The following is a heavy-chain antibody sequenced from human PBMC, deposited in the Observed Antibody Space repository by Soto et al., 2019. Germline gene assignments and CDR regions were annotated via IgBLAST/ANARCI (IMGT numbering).Heavy chain of an antibody. V-gene: IGHV4-34*01. D-gene: IGHD5-18*01. J-gene: IGHJ5*02. CDR2: INHSGST. CDR3: ARALPVIQLWSNWFDP. Sequence: SETLSLTCAVYGGSFSGYYWSWIRQPPGKGLEWIGEINHSGSTNYNPSLKSRVTISVDTSKNQFSLKLSSVTAADTAVYYCARALPVIQLWSNWFDPWGQGTLVTVSS. CDR1: GGSFSGYY.